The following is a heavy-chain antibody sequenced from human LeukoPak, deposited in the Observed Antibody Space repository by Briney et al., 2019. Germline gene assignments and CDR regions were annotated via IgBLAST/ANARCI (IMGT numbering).Heavy chain of an antibody. CDR3: AKVFEGLWFGEFMTFDY. CDR2: ISAYNGNT. D-gene: IGHD3-10*01. Sequence: GASVKVSCKASGYTFTSYGISWVRQAPGQGLEWMGWISAYNGNTNYAQKLQGRVTMTTDTSTSTAYMELRSLRSDDTAAYYCAKVFEGLWFGEFMTFDYWGQGTLVTVSS. CDR1: GYTFTSYG. V-gene: IGHV1-18*01. J-gene: IGHJ4*02.